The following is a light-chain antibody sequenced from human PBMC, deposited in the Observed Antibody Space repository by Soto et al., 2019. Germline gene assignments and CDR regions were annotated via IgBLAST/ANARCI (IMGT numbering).Light chain of an antibody. Sequence: AIQLTQSPSSLSASVGDRVTITCRASQGIRSSLAWFQQQAGNPPKVLIYEASVLETGVSSRFSGSGSGTDFTLSISSLQPEDFATYYCQQFNSYPWTFGQGTTVEVK. CDR3: QQFNSYPWT. CDR1: QGIRSS. J-gene: IGKJ1*01. V-gene: IGKV1-13*02. CDR2: EAS.